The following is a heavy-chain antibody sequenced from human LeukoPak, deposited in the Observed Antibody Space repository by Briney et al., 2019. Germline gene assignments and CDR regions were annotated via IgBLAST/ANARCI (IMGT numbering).Heavy chain of an antibody. CDR3: ARGHPWYCSSTSCYAFDI. D-gene: IGHD2-2*01. Sequence: GGSLRLSCAASGFTFSSYGMHWVRQALGKGLEWVAVIWYDGGNKYYADSVKGRFTISRDNSKNTLYLQMNSLRAEDTAVYYCARGHPWYCSSTSCYAFDIWGQGTMVTVSS. J-gene: IGHJ3*02. V-gene: IGHV3-33*01. CDR2: IWYDGGNK. CDR1: GFTFSSYG.